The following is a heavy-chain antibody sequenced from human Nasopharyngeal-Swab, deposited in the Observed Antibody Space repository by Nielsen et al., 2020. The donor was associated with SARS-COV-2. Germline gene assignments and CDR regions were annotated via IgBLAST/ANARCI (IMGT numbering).Heavy chain of an antibody. CDR2: IYYSGGT. Sequence: WIRQPPGKGLEWIGYIYYSGGTYYNPSLKSRVTISVDTSKNQFSLKLSSVTAADTAVYYCAGFPYCSGGSCSNDYWGQGTLVTVSS. V-gene: IGHV4-31*02. CDR3: AGFPYCSGGSCSNDY. J-gene: IGHJ4*02. D-gene: IGHD2-15*01.